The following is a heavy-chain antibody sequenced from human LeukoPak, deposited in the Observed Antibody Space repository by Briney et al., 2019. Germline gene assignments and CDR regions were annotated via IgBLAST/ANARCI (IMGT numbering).Heavy chain of an antibody. D-gene: IGHD3-22*01. CDR2: ILYDGSNK. CDR3: ARENYYDSSGYYSDYFDY. V-gene: IGHV3-33*01. CDR1: GFTFSSYG. J-gene: IGHJ4*02. Sequence: SGGTLRLSCAASGFTFSSYGMHWVRQAPGKGLEWVAVILYDGSNKYYEDSVKGRFPISRDNSKNTLYLQMNSLRAEDTAVYYCARENYYDSSGYYSDYFDYWGQGTLVTVSS.